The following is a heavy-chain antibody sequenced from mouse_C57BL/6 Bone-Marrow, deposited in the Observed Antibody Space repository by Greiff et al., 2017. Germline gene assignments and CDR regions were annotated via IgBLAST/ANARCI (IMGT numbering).Heavy chain of an antibody. CDR2: IYPGDGDT. J-gene: IGHJ3*01. CDR3: AISGYDGYYGSFAY. D-gene: IGHD2-3*01. Sequence: QVQLQQSGPELVKPGASVKISCKASGYAFSSSWMNWVKQRPGKGLEWIGRIYPGDGDTNYNGKFKGKATLTADKSSSTAYMQLSSLTSEDSAVYFCAISGYDGYYGSFAYWGQGTLVTVSA. V-gene: IGHV1-82*01. CDR1: GYAFSSSW.